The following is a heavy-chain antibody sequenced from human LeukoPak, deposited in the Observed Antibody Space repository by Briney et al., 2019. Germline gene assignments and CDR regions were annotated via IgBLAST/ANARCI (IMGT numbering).Heavy chain of an antibody. CDR1: GYTFSNYY. V-gene: IGHV1-46*01. CDR2: INPRGDWS. CDR3: AKDGGRYSADF. D-gene: IGHD1-26*01. Sequence: ASVKVSSKASGYTFSNYYMHWVRQAPGQGLEWMGIINPRGDWSAYAQNLQGRVTLTRDTSTSTVYMELSSLRSDDTAVYYCAKDGGRYSADFWGQGTVLTVSS. J-gene: IGHJ4*02.